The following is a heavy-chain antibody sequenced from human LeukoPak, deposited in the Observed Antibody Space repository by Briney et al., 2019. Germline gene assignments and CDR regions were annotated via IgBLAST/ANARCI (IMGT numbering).Heavy chain of an antibody. V-gene: IGHV4-61*01. D-gene: IGHD3-16*01. CDR3: ARELIIGGAYYFDY. CDR1: GGSVSSGTYY. J-gene: IGHJ4*02. Sequence: SETLSLTCTVSGGSVSSGTYYWSWIRQPPGKGLEWIGYIYYSGSTNYNPSLESRVTISVDTSKNQFSLKLSSVTAADTAVYYCARELIIGGAYYFDYWGQGTLVTVSS. CDR2: IYYSGST.